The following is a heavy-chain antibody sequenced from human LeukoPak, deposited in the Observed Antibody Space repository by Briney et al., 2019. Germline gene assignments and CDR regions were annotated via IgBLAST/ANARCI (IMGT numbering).Heavy chain of an antibody. J-gene: IGHJ4*02. CDR2: IFYSGST. V-gene: IGHV4-39*07. CDR1: SGSISTSNYY. CDR3: ARNIDY. Sequence: SETLSLTCTVSSGSISTSNYYWGWVRQPPGKALEWIGNIFYSGSTYYSPSLKSRVTISLDTSRNQFSLKLSSVTAADTAVYYCARNIDYWGQGTLVTVSS.